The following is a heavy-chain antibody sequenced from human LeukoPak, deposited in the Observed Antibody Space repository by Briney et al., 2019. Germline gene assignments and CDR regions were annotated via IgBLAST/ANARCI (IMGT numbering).Heavy chain of an antibody. J-gene: IGHJ4*02. CDR1: GFTFSSYG. CDR2: ISYDGSNK. V-gene: IGHV3-30*03. D-gene: IGHD2-21*01. Sequence: QTGGSLRLSCAASGFTFSSYGMHWVRQAPGKGLEWVAVISYDGSNKYYADSVKGRFTISRDNSKNTLYLQMNSLRAEDTAVYYCTRERHWGGHDCWGQGTLVTVSS. CDR3: TRERHWGGHDC.